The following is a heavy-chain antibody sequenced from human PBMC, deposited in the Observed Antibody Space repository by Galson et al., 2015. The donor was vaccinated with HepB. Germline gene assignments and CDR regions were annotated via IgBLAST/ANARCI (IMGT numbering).Heavy chain of an antibody. V-gene: IGHV4-39*01. J-gene: IGHJ6*02. CDR3: ARHVVKGGSGWYGYYYGMDV. CDR1: GGSISSRSYY. CDR2: IYYSGVT. Sequence: ETLSLTCTVSGGSISSRSYYWGWIRQPPGKGLEWIGTIYYSGVTYYKLSLTSRVTISVDTSKNQFSLKLSSVTAADTAVYYCARHVVKGGSGWYGYYYGMDVWGQGTTVTVSS. D-gene: IGHD6-19*01.